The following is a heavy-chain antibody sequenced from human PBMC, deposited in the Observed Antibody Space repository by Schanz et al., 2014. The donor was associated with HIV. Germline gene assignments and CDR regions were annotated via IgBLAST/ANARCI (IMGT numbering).Heavy chain of an antibody. CDR1: SGSIRTYH. D-gene: IGHD6-6*01. Sequence: QVLLQESGPRLMKPSETVSLTCTVSSGSIRTYHWHWIRQSAGKRLEWIGRLSGRGSTDHNPSLRMRLPIPEDRSNNLFPRKWKSGTAADTAVYYCAKSGQLVTKHYWFDSWGQGTLVIVSS. J-gene: IGHJ5*01. CDR3: AKSGQLVTKHYWFDS. V-gene: IGHV4-4*07. CDR2: LSGRGST.